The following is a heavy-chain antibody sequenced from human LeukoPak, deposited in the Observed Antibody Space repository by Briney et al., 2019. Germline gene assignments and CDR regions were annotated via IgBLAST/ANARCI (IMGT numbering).Heavy chain of an antibody. CDR1: GGSISSYF. CDR2: VYHSGST. Sequence: PSETLSLTCSVSGGSISSYFWTWIRQSPGKGLEWIGYVYHSGSTNYNPSLMSRVSISIDTSRNQFSLNLNSVTAADTAVYYCAREELAARRGAFDIWGQGTMVTVSS. D-gene: IGHD6-6*01. CDR3: AREELAARRGAFDI. J-gene: IGHJ3*02. V-gene: IGHV4-59*01.